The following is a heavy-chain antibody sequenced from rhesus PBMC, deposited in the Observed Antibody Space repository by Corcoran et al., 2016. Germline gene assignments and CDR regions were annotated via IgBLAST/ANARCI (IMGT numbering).Heavy chain of an antibody. CDR2: IGGSSGST. V-gene: IGHV4-127*01. CDR3: ARVRYNIWTGITGYFEF. CDR1: GYSISSGYV. J-gene: IGHJ1*01. Sequence: QVQLQESGPGLVKPSETLSLTCAVSGYSISSGYVWSWIRQPPGTGLGWIGYIGGSSGSTNYNPTHQGRFTISKDTSKNQVSLKLSSVTDADTAVYYCARVRYNIWTGITGYFEFWGQGALVTVSS. D-gene: IGHD3-3*01.